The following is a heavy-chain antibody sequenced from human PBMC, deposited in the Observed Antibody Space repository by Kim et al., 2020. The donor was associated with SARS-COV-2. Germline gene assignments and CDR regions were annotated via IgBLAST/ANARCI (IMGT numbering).Heavy chain of an antibody. V-gene: IGHV1-69*13. CDR2: IIPIFGTA. CDR3: ARSSRGMVRGVRPYGMDV. Sequence: SVKVSCKASGGTFSSYAISWVRQAPGQGLEWMGGIIPIFGTANYAQKFQGRVTITADESTSTAYMELSSLRSEDTAVYYCARSSRGMVRGVRPYGMDVWGQGTTVTVSS. D-gene: IGHD3-10*01. CDR1: GGTFSSYA. J-gene: IGHJ6*02.